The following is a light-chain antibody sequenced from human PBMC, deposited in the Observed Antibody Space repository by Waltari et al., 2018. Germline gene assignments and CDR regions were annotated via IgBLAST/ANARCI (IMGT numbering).Light chain of an antibody. Sequence: SYELTQPPSVSVSPGQTARITCSGDALPKPYAFWYQPQPGQAPVLVKYKDTERHSGIPDRISGSSSGTTVTLSISGVQAEDEADYYCQSGDSTSTHVVVGGGTKLTVL. CDR2: KDT. CDR3: QSGDSTSTHVV. CDR1: ALPKPY. V-gene: IGLV3-25*03. J-gene: IGLJ2*01.